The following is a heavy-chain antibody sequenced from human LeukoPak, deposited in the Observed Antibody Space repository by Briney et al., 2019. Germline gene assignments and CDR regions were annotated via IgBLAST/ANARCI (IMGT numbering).Heavy chain of an antibody. D-gene: IGHD1-26*01. V-gene: IGHV3-21*05. CDR1: GFTFSRFE. J-gene: IGHJ5*02. CDR3: ARGISGSYYGDNNWFDP. CDR2: ISSVTYTA. Sequence: GGSLRLSCVASGFTFSRFEMNWVRQAPGKGLEWISHISSVTYTAYADSVKGRFTISRDNAKNSLYLQMNSLRAEDTALYYCARGISGSYYGDNNWFDPWGQGTLVTVSS.